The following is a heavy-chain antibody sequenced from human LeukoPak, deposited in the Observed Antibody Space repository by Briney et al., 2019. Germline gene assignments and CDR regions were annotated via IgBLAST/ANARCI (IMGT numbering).Heavy chain of an antibody. CDR3: AGDVGTSGWYTFDY. CDR2: TYYRSKWYN. J-gene: IGHJ4*02. CDR1: GDSVSSNNGA. Sequence: SQTLSLTCGISGDSVSSNNGAWNWIRRSPSRGLEWLGRTYYRSKWYNDYAGSMKGRITISPDTSKNQFSLQLNSVTPEDTAVYYCAGDVGTSGWYTFDYWGQGTLVTVSS. D-gene: IGHD6-19*01. V-gene: IGHV6-1*01.